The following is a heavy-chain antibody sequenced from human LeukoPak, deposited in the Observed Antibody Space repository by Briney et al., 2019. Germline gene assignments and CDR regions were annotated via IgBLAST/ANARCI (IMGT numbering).Heavy chain of an antibody. Sequence: GGSLRLSCAASGFTFSTYGMHWVRQAPGKGLEWVSHITASGTAMFYADSVKGRFTISRDNAKNSLYLQMNSLRDEDTAVYYCASSGSYRFDYWGQGTLVTVSS. V-gene: IGHV3-48*02. CDR1: GFTFSTYG. CDR2: ITASGTAM. J-gene: IGHJ4*02. CDR3: ASSGSYRFDY. D-gene: IGHD1-26*01.